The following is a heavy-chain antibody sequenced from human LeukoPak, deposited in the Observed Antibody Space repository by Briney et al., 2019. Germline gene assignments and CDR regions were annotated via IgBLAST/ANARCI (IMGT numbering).Heavy chain of an antibody. Sequence: GGSLRLSCVVSGFTFSSYSINWVRQAPGKGLEWVSSISSSSSYIYYADSVKGRFTISRDNAKNSLYLQMNSLRAEDTAVCYCATSDDIVVVSTAPPEDYWGQGTLVTVSS. V-gene: IGHV3-21*01. CDR1: GFTFSSYS. CDR3: ATSDDIVVVSTAPPEDY. CDR2: ISSSSSYI. D-gene: IGHD2-2*01. J-gene: IGHJ4*02.